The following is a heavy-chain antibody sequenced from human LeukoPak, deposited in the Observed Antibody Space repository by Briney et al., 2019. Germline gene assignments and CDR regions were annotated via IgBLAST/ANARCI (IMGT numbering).Heavy chain of an antibody. V-gene: IGHV4-59*12. Sequence: PSETLSLTCTVSGDSIGAYYWSWIRQRPGKGLEWIGNIYYSGSTYYNPSLKSRVTISVDTSKNQFSLKLSSVTAADTAVYYCASDSGSYLIDYWGQGTLVTVSS. J-gene: IGHJ4*02. CDR3: ASDSGSYLIDY. CDR2: IYYSGST. D-gene: IGHD1-26*01. CDR1: GDSIGAYY.